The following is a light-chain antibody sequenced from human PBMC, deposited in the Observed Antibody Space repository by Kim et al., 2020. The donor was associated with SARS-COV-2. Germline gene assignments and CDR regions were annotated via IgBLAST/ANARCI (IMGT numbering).Light chain of an antibody. J-gene: IGKJ4*02. CDR2: GAF. CDR1: QPNRNN. Sequence: SPGERATLSSRASQPNRNNWLVGYQQKPGQAPRLLVYGAFTRATAIPARFSGSGSGTEFTLTISSLQSEDSAIYYCQQHTNWPITFGGGTKVDIK. CDR3: QQHTNWPIT. V-gene: IGKV3-15*01.